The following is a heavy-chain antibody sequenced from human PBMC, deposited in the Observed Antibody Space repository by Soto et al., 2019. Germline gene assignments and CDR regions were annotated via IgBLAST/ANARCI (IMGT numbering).Heavy chain of an antibody. Sequence: GGSLRLSCAAAGFRFNYYYMTWIRQAPGKGLEWVSYISSGSSNIYYAHSVKGRFTISRDNAKNSLYLQMNSLRAEDTAVYYCATSSGALAASFPYYFDYWGQGTLVTVSS. J-gene: IGHJ4*02. CDR2: ISSGSSNI. V-gene: IGHV3-11*01. CDR1: GFRFNYYY. CDR3: ATSSGALAASFPYYFDY. D-gene: IGHD6-25*01.